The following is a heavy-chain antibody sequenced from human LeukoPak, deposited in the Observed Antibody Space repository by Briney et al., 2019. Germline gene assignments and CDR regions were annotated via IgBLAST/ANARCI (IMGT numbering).Heavy chain of an antibody. CDR2: ISGGSTYI. J-gene: IGHJ4*02. V-gene: IGHV3-21*06. CDR3: ASIPVGGSYLAGLHW. Sequence: GGSLRLSCAASGFTFSHYTMNWIRQAPGKGLEWVASISGGSTYIFYSPSVGGRVYPGSRGGRRFTVSRDDAKNTLFLQMNSLRAEDTAVYYCASIPVGGSYLAGLHWGGQGTLVTVSS. D-gene: IGHD1-26*01. CDR1: GFTFSHYT.